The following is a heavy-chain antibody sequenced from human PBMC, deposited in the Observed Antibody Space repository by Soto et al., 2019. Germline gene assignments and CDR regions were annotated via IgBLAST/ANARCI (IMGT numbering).Heavy chain of an antibody. D-gene: IGHD4-17*01. CDR3: ARALTVTDYFDY. CDR2: VWSDGSNK. V-gene: IGHV3-33*01. Sequence: ESGGAVVQPGRSLRLSCSASGFPFRSYAMHWVRQAPGKGLEWVAAVWSDGSNKYYADSVEGRFSISRDNSKNTLYLQMNTLGAQDTAMYYCARALTVTDYFDYWGQGTLVTVSS. CDR1: GFPFRSYA. J-gene: IGHJ4*02.